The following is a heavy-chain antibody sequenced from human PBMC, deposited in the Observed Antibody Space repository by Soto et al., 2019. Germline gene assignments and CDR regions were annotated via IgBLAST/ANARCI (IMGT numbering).Heavy chain of an antibody. V-gene: IGHV1-3*01. CDR1: GYTFTIYA. CDR3: ARDPSYYGMDV. CDR2: INAGNGNT. Sequence: SVKVSCKASGYTFTIYAMHWVRQAPGQRLEWMGWINAGNGNTKYSQKFQGRVTITRDTSASTAYMELSSLRSEDTAVYYCARDPSYYGMDVWGQGTTVTVSS. J-gene: IGHJ6*02.